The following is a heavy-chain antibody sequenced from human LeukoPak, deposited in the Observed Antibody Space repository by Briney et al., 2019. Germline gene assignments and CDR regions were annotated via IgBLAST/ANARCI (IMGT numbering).Heavy chain of an antibody. CDR2: IIPIFGTA. CDR1: GGTFSSYA. D-gene: IGHD2-2*01. J-gene: IGHJ6*03. Sequence: GASVKVSCKASGGTFSSYAISWVRQAPGQGLEWMGGIIPIFGTANYAQKFQGRVTITADESTSTAYMELSSLRSEDTAVYYCARGCSSTSCYGISPYYYYYMDVWGKGTTVTVSS. CDR3: ARGCSSTSCYGISPYYYYYMDV. V-gene: IGHV1-69*13.